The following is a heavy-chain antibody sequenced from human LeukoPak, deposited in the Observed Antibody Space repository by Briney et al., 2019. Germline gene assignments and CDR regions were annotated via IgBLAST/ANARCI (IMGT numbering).Heavy chain of an antibody. J-gene: IGHJ6*03. V-gene: IGHV3-21*06. Sequence: GGSLTLFRAPSGFTFSRYKMKWARHAPGKGPECVSSITSSSSYIYYADSVKGRFTISRDNAKNSLYLQMDILRVEDTAVYYCARDPYSGNYGPYYYYYMDVWGKGTTVTISS. CDR3: ARDPYSGNYGPYYYYYMDV. CDR2: ITSSSSYI. D-gene: IGHD1-26*01. CDR1: GFTFSRYK.